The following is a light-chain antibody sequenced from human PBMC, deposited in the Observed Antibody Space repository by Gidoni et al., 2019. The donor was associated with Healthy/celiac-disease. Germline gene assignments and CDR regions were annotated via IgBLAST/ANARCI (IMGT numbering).Light chain of an antibody. CDR2: DAS. CDR3: QQRSNWPPT. Sequence: EIVLTQSPATLSLSPGERAPLSCRASQSVSSYLAWYQQKPGQAPRLLIYDASNRATGIPARFSGSGSGTDFTITISSLEPEDFAVYYCQQRSNWPPTFGGGTKVEIK. CDR1: QSVSSY. V-gene: IGKV3-11*01. J-gene: IGKJ4*01.